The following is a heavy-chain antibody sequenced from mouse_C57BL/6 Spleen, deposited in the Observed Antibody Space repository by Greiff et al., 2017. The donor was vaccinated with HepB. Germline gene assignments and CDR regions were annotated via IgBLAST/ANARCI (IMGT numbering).Heavy chain of an antibody. J-gene: IGHJ2*01. CDR2: IDPENGDT. Sequence: VQLQQSGAELVRPGASVKLSCTASGFNIKDDYMHWVKQRPEQGLEWIGWIDPENGDTEYASKFQGKATITADTSSNTAYLQLSSLTSEDTAVYYCTTGVLLRPFDYWGQGTTLTVSS. V-gene: IGHV14-4*01. CDR1: GFNIKDDY. D-gene: IGHD1-1*01. CDR3: TTGVLLRPFDY.